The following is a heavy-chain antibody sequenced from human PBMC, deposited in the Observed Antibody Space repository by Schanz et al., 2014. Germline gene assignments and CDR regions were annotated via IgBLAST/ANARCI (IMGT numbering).Heavy chain of an antibody. V-gene: IGHV4-31*03. J-gene: IGHJ4*02. D-gene: IGHD6-6*01. CDR3: ARVGRSSSSPHGSSGDY. Sequence: QVQLQESGPGLVRPSQTLSLTCTVSGDSISSGSYYWSWIRQHPGKGLEWIGYIYFNGITYYKPYLKARLTISVDTSKNKSSLKLSSVTAADTAVYYCARVGRSSSSPHGSSGDYWGQGTLVTVSS. CDR1: GDSISSGSYY. CDR2: IYFNGIT.